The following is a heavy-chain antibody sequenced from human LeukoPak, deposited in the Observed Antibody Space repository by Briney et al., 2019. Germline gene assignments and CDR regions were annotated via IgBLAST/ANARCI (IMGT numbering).Heavy chain of an antibody. CDR1: GGSISSSSYY. V-gene: IGHV4-39*07. J-gene: IGHJ4*02. D-gene: IGHD5-24*01. CDR3: AREGRDAYNYPLVFDY. CDR2: IYYSGST. Sequence: PSETLSLTCTVSGGSISSSSYYWGCIRQPPGKGLECIGSIYYSGSTYYNPSLKSRVTISLGGSKNQFSLKLRSVTAADTAVYYCAREGRDAYNYPLVFDYWGQGTLVTVSS.